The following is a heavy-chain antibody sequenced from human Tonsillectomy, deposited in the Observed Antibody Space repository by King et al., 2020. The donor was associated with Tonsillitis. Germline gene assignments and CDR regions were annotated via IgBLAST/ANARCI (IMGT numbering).Heavy chain of an antibody. CDR1: GYTFTGYY. J-gene: IGHJ4*02. CDR3: ARARGRYSSGWYYGY. CDR2: VHPNTGGH. D-gene: IGHD6-19*01. V-gene: IGHV1-2*02. Sequence: VQLVESGAEVKKPGASVKVSCKASGYTFTGYYMHWVRPAPGPGLEWMGWVHPNTGGHNSAQKFQGGVTMTRGPSTSTAHTELCRPRSDDTAVDYWARARGRYSSGWYYGYWGQGTLVTVSS.